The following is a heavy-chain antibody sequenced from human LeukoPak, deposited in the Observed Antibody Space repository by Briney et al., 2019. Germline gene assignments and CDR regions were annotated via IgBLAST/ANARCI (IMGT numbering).Heavy chain of an antibody. D-gene: IGHD3-3*01. J-gene: IGHJ4*02. CDR1: GGSISSSSYY. CDR3: ASEGYGFLETGY. Sequence: PSETLSLTCTVSGGSISSSSYYWGWIRQPPGKGLEWIGSIYYSGSTYYNPSLKSRVTISVDTSKNQFSLKLSSVTAADTAVYYCASEGYGFLETGYWGQGTLVTVSS. CDR2: IYYSGST. V-gene: IGHV4-39*01.